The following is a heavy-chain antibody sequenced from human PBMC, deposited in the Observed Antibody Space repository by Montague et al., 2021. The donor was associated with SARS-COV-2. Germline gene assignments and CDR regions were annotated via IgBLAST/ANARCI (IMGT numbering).Heavy chain of an antibody. CDR3: ARVQGITMIVVVIGAFDI. D-gene: IGHD3-22*01. J-gene: IGHJ3*02. Sequence: YADFSLNNKYNPSLKSRVTISVDTSKNQFSLKLSSVTAADTAVYYCARVQGITMIVVVIGAFDIWGQGTMVTVS. CDR2: ADFSLNN. V-gene: IGHV4-31*02.